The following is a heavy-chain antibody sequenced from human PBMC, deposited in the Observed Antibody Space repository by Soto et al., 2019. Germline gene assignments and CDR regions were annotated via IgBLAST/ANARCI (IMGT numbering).Heavy chain of an antibody. CDR1: GYTFTSYG. Sequence: ASVKVSCKASGYTFTSYGISWVRQAPGQGLEWMGWISAYNGNTNYAQKLQGRVTMTTDTSTSTAYMELRSLRSDDTAVYYCARDRVWYDRSGYYLIWGQGTLVTVST. V-gene: IGHV1-18*04. D-gene: IGHD3-22*01. CDR3: ARDRVWYDRSGYYLI. CDR2: ISAYNGNT. J-gene: IGHJ4*02.